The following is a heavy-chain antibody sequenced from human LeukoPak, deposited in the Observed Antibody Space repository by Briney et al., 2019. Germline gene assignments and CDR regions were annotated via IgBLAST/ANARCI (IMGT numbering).Heavy chain of an antibody. Sequence: PGGSLRVSCAASGYTFSGYAMSWVRQAPGKGLEWVSAISGSTGTIYYADSVKGRFTISRDNSKNTLYLQMKSLRAEDTAVYHCARIKGYFDSGNYYGFFDYWGQGTLVTVSS. D-gene: IGHD3-10*01. J-gene: IGHJ4*02. CDR1: GYTFSGYA. CDR2: ISGSTGTI. V-gene: IGHV3-23*01. CDR3: ARIKGYFDSGNYYGFFDY.